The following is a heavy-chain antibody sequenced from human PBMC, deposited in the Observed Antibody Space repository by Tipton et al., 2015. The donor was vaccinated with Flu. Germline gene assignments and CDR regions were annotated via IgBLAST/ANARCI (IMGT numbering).Heavy chain of an antibody. CDR3: ARGRGTVVTGPLSGY. CDR1: GYTFTDYY. J-gene: IGHJ4*02. Sequence: QLVQSGPEVKKPGSSVKVSCKASGYTFTDYYIHWVRQAPGQGLEWMGWINPNSGDTNYAQKFQGRVTMTRDTSISTAYMELSSLGCDDTAFYYCARGRGTVVTGPLSGYWGRGPLVTVSS. CDR2: INPNSGDT. D-gene: IGHD3-9*01. V-gene: IGHV1-2*02.